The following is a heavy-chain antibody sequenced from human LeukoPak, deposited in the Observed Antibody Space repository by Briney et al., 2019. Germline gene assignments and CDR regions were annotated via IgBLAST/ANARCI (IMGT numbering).Heavy chain of an antibody. D-gene: IGHD6-19*01. CDR3: ARTLENQWLVPDAFDI. Sequence: ESGPTLVNPTQTLTLTCTFSGFSLSTSGMCVSWIRQPPGKALEWLARIDWDDDKYYSTSLKTRLTISKDTSKNQVVLTMTNMDPVDTATYYCARTLENQWLVPDAFDIWGQGTMVTVSS. V-gene: IGHV2-70*11. CDR2: IDWDDDK. CDR1: GFSLSTSGMC. J-gene: IGHJ3*02.